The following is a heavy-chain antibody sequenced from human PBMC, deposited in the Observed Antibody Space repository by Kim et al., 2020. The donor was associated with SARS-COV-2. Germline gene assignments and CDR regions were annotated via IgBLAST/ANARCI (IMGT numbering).Heavy chain of an antibody. Sequence: SRVTISVDTAKNQFSLKLSSVTAADTAVYYCARDVGYYYDSSGYNGGLDYWGQGTLVTVSS. D-gene: IGHD3-22*01. J-gene: IGHJ4*02. CDR3: ARDVGYYYDSSGYNGGLDY. V-gene: IGHV4-31*02.